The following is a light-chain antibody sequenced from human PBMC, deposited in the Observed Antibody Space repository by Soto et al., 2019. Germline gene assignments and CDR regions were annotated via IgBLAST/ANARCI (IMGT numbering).Light chain of an antibody. J-gene: IGKJ1*01. CDR1: QSIGDS. Sequence: EIQMTHSPSTLSASVVDRVTITCRASQSIGDSLAWYQQKPGKAPYLLISDVSSLERGVPSRFSGSGSGTEFTLTISSMQPDDFATFYCQQYNGYSRTFGQGTKVDIK. CDR3: QQYNGYSRT. CDR2: DVS. V-gene: IGKV1-5*01.